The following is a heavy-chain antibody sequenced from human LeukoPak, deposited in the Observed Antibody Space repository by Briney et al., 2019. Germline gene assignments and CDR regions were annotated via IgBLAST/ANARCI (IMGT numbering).Heavy chain of an antibody. CDR1: GGSFRGYY. CDR3: ARRDDYGDYEDCWYFDL. J-gene: IGHJ2*01. Sequence: SETLSLTCAVYGGSFRGYYWSWIRQPPGKGLEWIGEINHSGSTNYNPSLKSRVTISVDTSKNQFSLKLSSVTAADTAVYYCARRDDYGDYEDCWYFDLWGRGTLVTVSS. V-gene: IGHV4-34*01. CDR2: INHSGST. D-gene: IGHD4-17*01.